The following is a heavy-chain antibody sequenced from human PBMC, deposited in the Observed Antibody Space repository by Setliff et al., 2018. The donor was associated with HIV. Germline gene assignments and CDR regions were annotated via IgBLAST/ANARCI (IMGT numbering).Heavy chain of an antibody. V-gene: IGHV4-39*01. CDR1: DASISSSPYY. J-gene: IGHJ5*02. Sequence: SETLSLTCSVSDASISSSPYYWAWIRQPPGKGLEWIATISYSGSTHYNLALMSRVTISMDTSRNRFSVKLSSVTAADTAIYYCATLNFPLNWFDPWGQGTPVTVSS. CDR2: ISYSGST. CDR3: ATLNFPLNWFDP.